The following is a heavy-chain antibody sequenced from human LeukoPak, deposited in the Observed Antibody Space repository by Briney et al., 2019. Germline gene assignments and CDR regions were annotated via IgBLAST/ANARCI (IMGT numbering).Heavy chain of an antibody. V-gene: IGHV4-31*03. CDR2: IYYSGST. Sequence: PSETLSLTCTVSGGSISSGGYYWSWIRQHPGKGLEWIGYIYYSGSTYYNPSLKSRVTISVDTSKNQFSLKLSSVTAADTAVYYCASRGDSSGYFPYWFDPWGQGNLVTVSS. D-gene: IGHD3-22*01. CDR3: ASRGDSSGYFPYWFDP. J-gene: IGHJ5*02. CDR1: GGSISSGGYY.